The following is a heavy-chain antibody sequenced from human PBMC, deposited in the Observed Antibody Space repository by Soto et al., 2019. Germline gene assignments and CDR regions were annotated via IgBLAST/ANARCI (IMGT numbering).Heavy chain of an antibody. V-gene: IGHV4-39*01. Sequence: SETLSLTYTVSGGTISTRGYYWGWVRQTPGKGLDWIGTIYYSGITYSNPSLKSRVTIYVDTSKNQFSLKLSSVTAADTAVYLCARNGEYDSWNFFDYWGQGALVTVSS. J-gene: IGHJ4*02. CDR1: GGTISTRGYY. D-gene: IGHD3-3*01. CDR2: IYYSGIT. CDR3: ARNGEYDSWNFFDY.